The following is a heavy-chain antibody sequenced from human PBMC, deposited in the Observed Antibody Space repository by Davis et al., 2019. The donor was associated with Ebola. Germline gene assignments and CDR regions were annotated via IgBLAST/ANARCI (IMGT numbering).Heavy chain of an antibody. CDR3: AREGTRYNSFDDGFDL. J-gene: IGHJ3*01. Sequence: PGGSLRLSCAASGFTFSSYAMHWVRQAPGKGLVWVSRMNSDGSSTSYADSVKGRFTISRDNAKSTLDLQLDSRRAEDTAVYYCAREGTRYNSFDDGFDLWGQGTMVTVSS. D-gene: IGHD1-20*01. CDR1: GFTFSSYA. CDR2: MNSDGSST. V-gene: IGHV3-74*01.